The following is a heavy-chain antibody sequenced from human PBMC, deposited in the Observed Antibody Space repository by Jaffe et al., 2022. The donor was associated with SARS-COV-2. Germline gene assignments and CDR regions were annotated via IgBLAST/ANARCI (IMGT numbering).Heavy chain of an antibody. Sequence: EVQLVESGGGLVQPGGSLRLSCATSGFIFSNYWMSWVRQAPGKGLEWVANIKQDESEKHFVDSVKGRFTISRDNAKNSMYLQMNSLRADDTAVYYCVRLGDNSGYSDHWGQGTLVTVSS. CDR3: VRLGDNSGYSDH. J-gene: IGHJ5*02. CDR2: IKQDESEK. CDR1: GFIFSNYW. V-gene: IGHV3-7*03. D-gene: IGHD3-22*01.